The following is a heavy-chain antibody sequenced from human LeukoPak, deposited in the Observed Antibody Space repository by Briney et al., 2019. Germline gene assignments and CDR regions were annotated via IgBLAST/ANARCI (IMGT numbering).Heavy chain of an antibody. CDR3: ARVTTRAVLDAFDI. CDR1: GFTFSNAW. CDR2: IKQDGSEK. D-gene: IGHD3-22*01. J-gene: IGHJ3*02. Sequence: PGGSLRLSCAASGFTFSNAWMSWVRQAPGKGLEWVANIKQDGSEKYYVDSVKGRFTISRDNAKNSLYLQMNSLRAEDTAVYYCARVTTRAVLDAFDIWGQGTMVTVSS. V-gene: IGHV3-7*01.